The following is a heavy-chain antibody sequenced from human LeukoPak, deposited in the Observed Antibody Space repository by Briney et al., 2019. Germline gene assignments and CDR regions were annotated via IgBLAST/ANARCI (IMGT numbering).Heavy chain of an antibody. Sequence: GGSLRLSCAASGFTFDDYAMHWVRQAPGKGLEWVSLISWDGGSTYYADSVKGRFTISRDNSKNSLYLQMNSLRAEDTALYYCAKDIRGIAVARYYYYGMDVWGQGTTVTVSS. V-gene: IGHV3-43D*03. CDR3: AKDIRGIAVARYYYYGMDV. CDR2: ISWDGGST. CDR1: GFTFDDYA. D-gene: IGHD6-19*01. J-gene: IGHJ6*02.